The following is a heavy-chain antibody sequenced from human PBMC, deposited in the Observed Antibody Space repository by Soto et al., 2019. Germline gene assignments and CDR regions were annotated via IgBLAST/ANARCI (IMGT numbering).Heavy chain of an antibody. CDR2: ISYDGSNK. V-gene: IGHV3-30-3*01. Sequence: QVQLVESGGGVVQPGRSLRLSCAASGFTFSSYAMHWVRQAPGKGLEWVAVISYDGSNKYYADSVKGRFTISRDNSKNTLYLQMNSLRAEDTAVYYCARDHQGAFDIWGHGTMVTVSS. CDR3: ARDHQGAFDI. J-gene: IGHJ3*02. CDR1: GFTFSSYA.